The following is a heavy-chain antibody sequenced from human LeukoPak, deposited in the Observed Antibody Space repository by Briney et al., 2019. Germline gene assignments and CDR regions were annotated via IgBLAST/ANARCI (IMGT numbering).Heavy chain of an antibody. CDR3: ATRSDSSWYGMDV. J-gene: IGHJ6*02. V-gene: IGHV4-38-2*02. CDR2: IYHSGDT. Sequence: PSETLSLTCTVSDYSINSGYYWGWIRQPPGKGLEWIGSIYHSGDTYYNPSLKSRVTISVDTSKNQFSLKLSSVTAADTAVYYCATRSDSSWYGMDVWGQGTTVTVSS. CDR1: DYSINSGYY. D-gene: IGHD6-13*01.